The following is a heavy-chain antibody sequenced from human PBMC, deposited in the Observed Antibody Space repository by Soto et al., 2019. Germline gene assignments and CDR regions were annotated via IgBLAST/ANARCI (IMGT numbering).Heavy chain of an antibody. J-gene: IGHJ6*02. CDR2: INHSGST. D-gene: IGHD6-13*01. V-gene: IGHV4-34*01. CDR1: GGSFSGYY. CDR3: ARGAYGSSWSLIYYSYGMDV. Sequence: SETLSLTCAVYGGSFSGYYWSWIRQPPGKGLEWIGEINHSGSTNYNPSLKSRVTISVDTSKNQFSLKLSTVTAADTAVYYCARGAYGSSWSLIYYSYGMDVWGQGTTVTVSS.